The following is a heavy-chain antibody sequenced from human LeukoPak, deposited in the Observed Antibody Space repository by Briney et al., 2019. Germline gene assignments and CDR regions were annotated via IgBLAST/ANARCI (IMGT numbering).Heavy chain of an antibody. J-gene: IGHJ6*02. V-gene: IGHV4-34*01. D-gene: IGHD3-10*01. Sequence: RPSETLSLTCAVYGGSFSGYYWSWIRQPPGKGLEWIGDIDHRGSTTYNPSLKSRVIISPDTSENQFSLKLTSVTAADTAVYFCARGLARWFGESYYGLDVWGQGTTVTVSS. CDR2: IDHRGST. CDR1: GGSFSGYY. CDR3: ARGLARWFGESYYGLDV.